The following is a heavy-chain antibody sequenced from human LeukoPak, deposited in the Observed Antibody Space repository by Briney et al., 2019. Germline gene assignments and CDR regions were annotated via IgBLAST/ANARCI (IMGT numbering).Heavy chain of an antibody. CDR2: INHSGST. J-gene: IGHJ4*02. CDR1: GGSFSGYY. CDR3: ARGQGGSSWYHPRSPFDY. D-gene: IGHD6-13*01. Sequence: SETLSLTCAVYGGSFSGYYWSWIRQPPGKGLEGIGEINHSGSTNYNPSLKSRVTISVDTSKNQFSLKLSSVTAADTAVYYCARGQGGSSWYHPRSPFDYWGQGTLVTVSS. V-gene: IGHV4-34*01.